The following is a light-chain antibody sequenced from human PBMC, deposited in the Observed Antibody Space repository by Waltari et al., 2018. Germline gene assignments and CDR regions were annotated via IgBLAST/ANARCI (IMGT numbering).Light chain of an antibody. CDR2: ATS. CDR3: QQSYRTPPLT. J-gene: IGKJ4*01. V-gene: IGKV1-39*01. Sequence: DIQMTQSPSYLSASVGDRVNITCRASQSISGYLNWYQQKPGKAPKVLIYATSSLQSGVPSRFSGSGSGTDFTLTISSLQPEDFATYYCQQSYRTPPLTFGGGTKVEIK. CDR1: QSISGY.